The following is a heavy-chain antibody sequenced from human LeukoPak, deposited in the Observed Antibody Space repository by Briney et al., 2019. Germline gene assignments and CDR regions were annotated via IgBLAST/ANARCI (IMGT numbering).Heavy chain of an antibody. CDR2: ISSSGSTI. Sequence: GGSLRLSCAASGFTFSDYYMSWIRQAPGKGLEWVSYISSSGSTIYYADSVKGRFTISRDNAKNSLYLQTNSLRAEDTAVYYCARPEGRDGYNINFDYWGQGTLVTVSS. J-gene: IGHJ4*02. CDR3: ARPEGRDGYNINFDY. D-gene: IGHD5-24*01. CDR1: GFTFSDYY. V-gene: IGHV3-11*01.